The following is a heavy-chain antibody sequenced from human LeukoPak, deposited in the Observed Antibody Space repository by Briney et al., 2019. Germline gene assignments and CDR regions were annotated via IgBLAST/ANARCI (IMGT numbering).Heavy chain of an antibody. CDR3: AASSYLIVGAPGRFDP. J-gene: IGHJ5*02. CDR2: IVVGSGNT. Sequence: SVKVSCKASGFTFTSSAMQWVRQARGQRLEWIGWIVVGSGNTNYAQKFQERVTITRYMSTSTAYMELSSLRSEDTAVYYCAASSYLIVGAPGRFDPWGQGTLVTVSS. CDR1: GFTFTSSA. D-gene: IGHD1-26*01. V-gene: IGHV1-58*02.